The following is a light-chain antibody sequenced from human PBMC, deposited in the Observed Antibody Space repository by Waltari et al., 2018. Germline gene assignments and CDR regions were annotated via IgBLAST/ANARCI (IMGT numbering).Light chain of an antibody. CDR1: QGISTY. V-gene: IGKV1-8*01. CDR2: AAS. CDR3: QQYHSYSSVT. Sequence: IRMNQSPPSISESTGDRVTITCRASQGISTYLAWYQQKPGKAPKLLIYAASTLESGVSSRFGGSGSGTDFTLTIRDLQSEDLATYYCQQYHSYSSVTFGGGTKVEIK. J-gene: IGKJ4*01.